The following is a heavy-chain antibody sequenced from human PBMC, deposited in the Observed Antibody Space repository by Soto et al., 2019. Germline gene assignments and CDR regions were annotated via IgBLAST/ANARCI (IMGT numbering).Heavy chain of an antibody. CDR3: ARLYDSSGYYYGFFDY. CDR2: ISYDGSNK. CDR1: GFTFSSYA. J-gene: IGHJ4*02. V-gene: IGHV3-30-3*01. D-gene: IGHD3-22*01. Sequence: GGSLRLSCAASGFTFSSYAMHWVRQAPGKGLEWVAVISYDGSNKYYADSVKGRFTISRDNSKNTLYLQMNSLRAEDTAVYYCARLYDSSGYYYGFFDYWGQGTLVTVSS.